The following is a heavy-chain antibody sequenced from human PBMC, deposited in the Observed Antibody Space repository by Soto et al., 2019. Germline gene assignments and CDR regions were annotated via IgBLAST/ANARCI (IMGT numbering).Heavy chain of an antibody. D-gene: IGHD6-13*01. CDR1: GFTFGSFS. CDR2: ITCSGSSK. J-gene: IGHJ6*02. V-gene: IGHV3-30*18. CDR3: AKDLIAAVDKSDYYYGMDV. Sequence: EGSRSLSCAAAGFTFGSFSMHLVSPAPGKGLEWVSAITCSGSSKYYADSVKGRFTISRDNSKNTLYLQMNSLRAEDTAVYYCAKDLIAAVDKSDYYYGMDVWGQGTTVTVSS.